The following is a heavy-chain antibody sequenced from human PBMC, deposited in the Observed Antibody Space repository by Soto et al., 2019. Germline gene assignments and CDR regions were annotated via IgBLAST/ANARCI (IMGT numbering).Heavy chain of an antibody. CDR2: IYPGDSDT. CDR3: ARQFNSITIYDGVDP. CDR1: GYSFTSYW. D-gene: IGHD3-3*01. V-gene: IGHV5-51*01. J-gene: IGHJ5*02. Sequence: PGESLKISCKGSGYSFTSYWIGWVRQMPGKGLEWMGIIYPGDSDTRYSPSFQGQVTISADKSISTAYLQWSSLKASDTAMYYCARQFNSITIYDGVDPWGQGTLVTVSS.